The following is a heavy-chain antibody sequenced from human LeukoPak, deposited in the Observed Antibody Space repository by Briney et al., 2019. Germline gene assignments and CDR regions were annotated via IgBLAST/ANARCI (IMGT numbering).Heavy chain of an antibody. D-gene: IGHD3-22*01. CDR1: GGSISSSSYY. J-gene: IGHJ4*02. CDR3: ARGPNYYDSTPYRGYFDY. V-gene: IGHV4-39*07. Sequence: SETLSLTCTVSGGSISSSSYYWGWIRQPPGKGLEWIGSIYYSGSTYYNPSLKSRVTISVDTSKNQFSLKLSSVTAADTAVYYCARGPNYYDSTPYRGYFDYWGQGTLVTVSS. CDR2: IYYSGST.